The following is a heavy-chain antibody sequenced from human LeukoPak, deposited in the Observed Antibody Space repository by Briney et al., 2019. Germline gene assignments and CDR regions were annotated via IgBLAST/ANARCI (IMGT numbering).Heavy chain of an antibody. Sequence: PGGSLRLSCAASGFTFSSYWMHWVRQAPGKGLVWVSRINSYGSTTSYADSVNGRFIISRDNAKNTLYLQMNSLRAEDTAVYYCSRDTADDAFDIWGQGTMVTVSS. CDR3: SRDTADDAFDI. V-gene: IGHV3-74*01. CDR1: GFTFSSYW. J-gene: IGHJ3*02. CDR2: INSYGSTT.